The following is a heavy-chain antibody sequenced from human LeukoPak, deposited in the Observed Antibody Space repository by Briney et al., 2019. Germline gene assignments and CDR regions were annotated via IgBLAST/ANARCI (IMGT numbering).Heavy chain of an antibody. CDR3: ARGLHYYGSGSYYNRTYYYYYYYMDV. J-gene: IGHJ6*03. V-gene: IGHV4-59*01. CDR1: GGSISSYY. Sequence: SETLSLTCTVSGGSISSYYWSWIRQPPGKGLEWIGYIYYSGSTNYKPSLKSRVTISVDTSKNQFSLKLSSVTAADTAVYYCARGLHYYGSGSYYNRTYYYYYYYMDVWGKGTTVTISS. CDR2: IYYSGST. D-gene: IGHD3-10*01.